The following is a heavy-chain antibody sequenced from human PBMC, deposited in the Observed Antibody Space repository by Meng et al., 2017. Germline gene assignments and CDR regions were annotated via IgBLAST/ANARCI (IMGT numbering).Heavy chain of an antibody. J-gene: IGHJ4*02. V-gene: IGHV4-34*01. Sequence: QRQQRQRGAALSKPVEPLGTPCVTCSVSVGSINSCWCRQPRRTGLEGIGGINHSESTNYNHYLPTRVTISVITSKTPIYQMLRSVTAADTAVTYCENSSGCGDSVYDYWGQGTLVTVSS. D-gene: IGHD3-16*01. CDR3: ENSSGCGDSVYDY. CDR2: INHSEST. CDR1: SVSVGSIN.